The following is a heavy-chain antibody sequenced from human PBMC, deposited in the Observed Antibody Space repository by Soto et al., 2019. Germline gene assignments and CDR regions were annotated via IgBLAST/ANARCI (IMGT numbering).Heavy chain of an antibody. CDR1: GDSVSSNSAA. V-gene: IGHV6-1*01. J-gene: IGHJ6*03. CDR2: TYYRSRWYN. CDR3: ARTTSHQWYYMDV. Sequence: QVQLQESGPGLVKPSQTLSLTCAISGDSVSSNSAAWNWIRLSPSRGLEWLARTYYRSRWYNDYAVSVRSRITVNPDTSNSHFSLQLTSVTPEDTAVYYCARTTSHQWYYMDVWGKGTTVTVSS. D-gene: IGHD1-7*01.